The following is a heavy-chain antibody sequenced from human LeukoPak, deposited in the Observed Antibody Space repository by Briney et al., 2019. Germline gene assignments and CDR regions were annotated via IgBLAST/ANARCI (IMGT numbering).Heavy chain of an antibody. D-gene: IGHD5-24*01. CDR2: MNPNSGNT. V-gene: IGHV1-8*03. CDR3: ARVAEDGYKSGFDY. Sequence: GASVKVSCKASGYTFTSYDINWVRQATGQGLEWMGWMNPNSGNTGHAQKFQGRVNITRNTSISTAYMELSSLRSEDTAVYYCARVAEDGYKSGFDYWGQGTLVTVSS. J-gene: IGHJ4*02. CDR1: GYTFTSYD.